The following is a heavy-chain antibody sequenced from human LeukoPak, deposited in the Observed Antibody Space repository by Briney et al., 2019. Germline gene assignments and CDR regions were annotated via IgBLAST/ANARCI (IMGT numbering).Heavy chain of an antibody. Sequence: GGPLRLSCAASGFTISSNYMSWVRQAPGKGLEWVSVIYSGGSTYYADSVKGRFTISRDNSKNTLYLQMNSLRAEDTAVYYCASSYYDSGSYYNYWGQGTLVTVSS. CDR3: ASSYYDSGSYYNY. CDR1: GFTISSNY. CDR2: IYSGGST. D-gene: IGHD3-10*01. J-gene: IGHJ4*02. V-gene: IGHV3-53*01.